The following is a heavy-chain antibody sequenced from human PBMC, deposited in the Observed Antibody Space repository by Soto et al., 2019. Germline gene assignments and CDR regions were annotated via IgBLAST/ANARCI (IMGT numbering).Heavy chain of an antibody. D-gene: IGHD5-18*01. CDR3: ARRDTAIVLGLDY. V-gene: IGHV4-30-4*01. CDR2: IYYSGST. CDR1: GGSISSGDYY. Sequence: QVQLQESGPGLVKPSQTLSLTCTVSGGSISSGDYYWSWIRQPPVKGLEWIGYIYYSGSTYYNPYLKSRVTISVDTYKNQFSLKRSYVTAADTAVYYCARRDTAIVLGLDYWGQGTLVTVSS. J-gene: IGHJ4*02.